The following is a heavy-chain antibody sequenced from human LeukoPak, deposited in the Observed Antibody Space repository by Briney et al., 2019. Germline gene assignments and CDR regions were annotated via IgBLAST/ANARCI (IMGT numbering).Heavy chain of an antibody. J-gene: IGHJ6*03. D-gene: IGHD1-14*01. CDR3: AKRSSLGTQYYYYYYYMDV. Sequence: QSGGSLRLSCAASGFTFSSYVMNWVRQAPGKGLEWVSAISGSGGSTYYADSVKGRFTISRDNSKNTLYLQMNSLRAEDTAVYYCAKRSSLGTQYYYYYYYMDVWGKGTTVTVSS. CDR1: GFTFSSYV. CDR2: ISGSGGST. V-gene: IGHV3-23*01.